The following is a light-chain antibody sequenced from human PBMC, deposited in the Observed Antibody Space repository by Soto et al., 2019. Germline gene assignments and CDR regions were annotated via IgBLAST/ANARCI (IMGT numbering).Light chain of an antibody. Sequence: EIVLTQSPGTLSLSPGERATLSCRASQSVSSTSLAWYQQKPGQAPRLLMYGASSRATDIPDRFSGSGSGTDFTLTISNLEPEDFAVYYCQQHISWPLTFGGGTKVDNK. CDR2: GAS. CDR3: QQHISWPLT. J-gene: IGKJ4*01. V-gene: IGKV3-20*01. CDR1: QSVSSTS.